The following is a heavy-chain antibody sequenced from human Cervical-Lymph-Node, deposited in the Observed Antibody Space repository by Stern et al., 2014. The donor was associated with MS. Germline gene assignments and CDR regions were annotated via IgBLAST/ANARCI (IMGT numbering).Heavy chain of an antibody. CDR2: IVVGSGNT. V-gene: IGHV1-58*01. CDR3: AADLNYYGSGSYSY. D-gene: IGHD3-10*01. Sequence: QMQLVQSGPEVKKPGTSVKVSCKASGFTFTSSAVQWVRQARGQRLEWIGWIVVGSGNTNYAQKFQERVTITRDMSTSTAYMELSSLRSEDTAVYYCAADLNYYGSGSYSYWGQGTLVTVSS. J-gene: IGHJ4*02. CDR1: GFTFTSSA.